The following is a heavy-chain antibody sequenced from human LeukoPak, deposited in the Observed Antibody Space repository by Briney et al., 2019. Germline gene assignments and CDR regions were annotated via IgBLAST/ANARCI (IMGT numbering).Heavy chain of an antibody. V-gene: IGHV3-23*01. CDR1: GFTFSSYA. Sequence: PGGSLRLSCAASGFTFSSYAMSWVRQAPGKGLEWVSAISGNGGSTYYADSVKGRFTISRDNSKNTLYLQMNSLRAEDTAVYYCARAGGVVVPAAMTYYYYYMDVWGKGTTVTVSS. CDR2: ISGNGGST. CDR3: ARAGGVVVPAAMTYYYYYMDV. D-gene: IGHD2-2*01. J-gene: IGHJ6*03.